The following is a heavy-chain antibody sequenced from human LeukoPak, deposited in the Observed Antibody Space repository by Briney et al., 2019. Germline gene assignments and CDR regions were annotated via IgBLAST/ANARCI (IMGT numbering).Heavy chain of an antibody. CDR1: GFTFSSYS. V-gene: IGHV3-21*01. Sequence: AGXXLRLSCAASGFTFSSYSMNWVRQAPGKGLEWVSSISSSSSYIYYADSVKGRFTISRDNAKNSLYLQMNSLRAEDTAVYYCARGSGYDCRYWGQGTLVTVSS. CDR3: ARGSGYDCRY. D-gene: IGHD5-12*01. J-gene: IGHJ4*02. CDR2: ISSSSSYI.